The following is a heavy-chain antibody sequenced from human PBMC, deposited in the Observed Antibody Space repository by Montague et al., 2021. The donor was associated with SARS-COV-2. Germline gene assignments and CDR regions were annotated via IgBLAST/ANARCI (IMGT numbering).Heavy chain of an antibody. V-gene: IGHV3-23*01. CDR2: ISGSGGST. CDR1: GFTFSSYS. Sequence: SLRLSCAASGFTFSSYSMSWVRQAPGKGLEWVSVISGSGGSTYYADSVKGRFTISRDNSKNTLYLQMNSLRAEDTAVYYCAKMAYSDWVIGCYGMDVWGQGTTVTASS. CDR3: AKMAYSDWVIGCYGMDV. D-gene: IGHD3-9*01. J-gene: IGHJ6*02.